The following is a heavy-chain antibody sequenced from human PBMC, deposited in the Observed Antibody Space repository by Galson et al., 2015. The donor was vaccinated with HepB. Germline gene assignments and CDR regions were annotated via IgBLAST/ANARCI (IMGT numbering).Heavy chain of an antibody. D-gene: IGHD6-19*01. V-gene: IGHV1-69*02. CDR3: AAYYSSEPTPNY. J-gene: IGHJ4*02. CDR1: GGTFSSYT. Sequence: SVKVSCKASGGTFSSYTISWVRQAPGQGLEWMGRIIPILGIANYAQKFQGRVTITADKSTSTAYMELSSLRSEDTAVYYCAAYYSSEPTPNYWGQGTLVTVSS. CDR2: IIPILGIA.